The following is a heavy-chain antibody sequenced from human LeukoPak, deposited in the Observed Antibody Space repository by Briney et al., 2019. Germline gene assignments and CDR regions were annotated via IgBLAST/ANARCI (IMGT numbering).Heavy chain of an antibody. CDR3: ARATIFGWFDP. J-gene: IGHJ5*02. Sequence: GGSLRLSCAASGFTFRSYSMNWVRQAPGKGLEWVSSISSSSSYIYYADSVKGRFTISRDNAKNSLYLQMNSLRAEDTAVYYCARATIFGWFDPWGQGTLVTVSS. D-gene: IGHD3-9*01. CDR2: ISSSSSYI. CDR1: GFTFRSYS. V-gene: IGHV3-21*01.